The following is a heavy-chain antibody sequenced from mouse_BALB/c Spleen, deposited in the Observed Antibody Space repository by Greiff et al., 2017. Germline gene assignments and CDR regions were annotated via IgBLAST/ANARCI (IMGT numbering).Heavy chain of an antibody. D-gene: IGHD2-3*01. CDR2: IDPYNGGT. V-gene: IGHV1S135*01. Sequence: VQLQQSGPELVKPGASVKVSCKASGYAFTSYNMYWVKQSHGKSLEWIGYIDPYNGGTSYNQKFKGKATLTVDKSSSTAYMHLNSLTSEDSAVYYCARSGGYYGGDRWYFDVWGAGTTVTVSS. CDR1: GYAFTSYN. CDR3: ARSGGYYGGDRWYFDV. J-gene: IGHJ1*01.